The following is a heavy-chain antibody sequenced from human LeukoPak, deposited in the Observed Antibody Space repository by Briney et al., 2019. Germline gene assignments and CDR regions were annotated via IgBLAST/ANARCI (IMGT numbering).Heavy chain of an antibody. CDR3: ARGAGYSREVNYYHYMDV. CDR2: INHSGGT. J-gene: IGHJ6*03. CDR1: GGSFSGYS. Sequence: SETLSLTCAVYGGSFSGYSWNWIRQPPVKGLEWIGEINHSGGTNYNPSLKSRVIISVDTSKKQFSLKLSSVTAADTAVYYCARGAGYSREVNYYHYMDVWGKGTTVTVSS. V-gene: IGHV4-34*01. D-gene: IGHD5-12*01.